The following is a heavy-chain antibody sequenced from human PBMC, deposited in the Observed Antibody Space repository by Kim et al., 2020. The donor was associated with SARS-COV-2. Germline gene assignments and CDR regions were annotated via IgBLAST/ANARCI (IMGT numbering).Heavy chain of an antibody. CDR1: GYTFTSYG. Sequence: ASVKVSCKASGYTFTSYGISWVRQAPGQGLEWMGWISAYNGNTNYAQKLQGRVTMTTDTSTSTAYMELRSLRSDDTAVYYCARDLWFGESPYYFDYWGQGTLVTVSS. V-gene: IGHV1-18*01. D-gene: IGHD3-10*01. CDR3: ARDLWFGESPYYFDY. CDR2: ISAYNGNT. J-gene: IGHJ4*02.